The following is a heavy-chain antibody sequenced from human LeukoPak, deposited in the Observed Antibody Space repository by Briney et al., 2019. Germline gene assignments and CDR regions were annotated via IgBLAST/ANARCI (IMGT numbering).Heavy chain of an antibody. Sequence: AGGSLRLSCAASGFTFSSYAMSWVRQAPGKGLEWVSAISGSGGSTYYADSVKGRFTISRDNSKNTLYLQMNSLRAEDTAVYYCAKDGRYYYDSSGYYYFDYWGQGTLVTVSS. CDR2: ISGSGGST. CDR1: GFTFSSYA. V-gene: IGHV3-23*01. D-gene: IGHD3-22*01. CDR3: AKDGRYYYDSSGYYYFDY. J-gene: IGHJ4*02.